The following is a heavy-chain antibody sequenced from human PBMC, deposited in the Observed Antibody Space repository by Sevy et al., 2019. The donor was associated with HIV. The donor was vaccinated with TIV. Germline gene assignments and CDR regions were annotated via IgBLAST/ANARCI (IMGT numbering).Heavy chain of an antibody. Sequence: GGSLRLSCAASRFSFSVYAMHWVRQDPGRGLEWVAVISHDGSEKFYADSVKGRFTVSRDDSKNTVYLQMTSLRPEDTAVYYCARDHCTDGACFRSGYFDYWGQGTLVTVSS. CDR2: ISHDGSEK. V-gene: IGHV3-30*04. J-gene: IGHJ4*02. D-gene: IGHD2-8*01. CDR1: RFSFSVYA. CDR3: ARDHCTDGACFRSGYFDY.